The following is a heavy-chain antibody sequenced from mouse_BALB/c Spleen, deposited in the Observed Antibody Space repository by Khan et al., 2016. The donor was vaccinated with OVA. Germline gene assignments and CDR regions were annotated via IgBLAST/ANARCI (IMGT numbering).Heavy chain of an antibody. J-gene: IGHJ3*01. CDR2: INPSNGYT. D-gene: IGHD1-1*01. Sequence: VQLQQSGAELARPGASVKMSCKASGYTFTSYTIHWIKMRPGQGLEWIGYINPSNGYTNYNQKFKDKATLTADKSSTTAYMQLSSLTSDDSAVXNCVRDGADYWNGGWFAYWGQGTLVTVSA. CDR3: VRDGADYWNGGWFAY. CDR1: GYTFTSYT. V-gene: IGHV1-4*01.